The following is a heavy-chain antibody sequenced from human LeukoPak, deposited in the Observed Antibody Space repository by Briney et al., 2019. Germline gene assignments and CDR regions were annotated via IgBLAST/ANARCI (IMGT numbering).Heavy chain of an antibody. CDR3: ARDALFGSGRTPLDL. CDR1: GFTFNRYW. J-gene: IGHJ4*02. V-gene: IGHV3-7*04. D-gene: IGHD3-10*01. CDR2: RKQDGVES. Sequence: GGSLRRYCVASSSGFTFNRYWMSWVRQGPGNGLQWLANRKQDGVESFYVDAVKGRFTISRADARNLWSLPMTRLTIDYTAWYFCARDALFGSGRTPLDLWGQGTLVCVST.